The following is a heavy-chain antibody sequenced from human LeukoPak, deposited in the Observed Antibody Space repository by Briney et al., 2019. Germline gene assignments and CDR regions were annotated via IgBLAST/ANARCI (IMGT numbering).Heavy chain of an antibody. J-gene: IGHJ4*02. CDR1: GFTFSSYE. V-gene: IGHV3-48*03. Sequence: HPGGSLRLSCAASGFTFSSYEMNWVRQAPGKGLEWVSYISSSGSTIYYADSVKGRFTISRDNAKNSLYLQMNSLRAEDTAVYYCARSYSSSRGTFDYWGQGTLVTVSS. D-gene: IGHD6-6*01. CDR3: ARSYSSSRGTFDY. CDR2: ISSSGSTI.